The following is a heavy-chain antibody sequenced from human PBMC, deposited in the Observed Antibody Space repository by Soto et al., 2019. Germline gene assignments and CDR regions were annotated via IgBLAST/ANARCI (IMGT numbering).Heavy chain of an antibody. CDR2: IYYSGST. V-gene: IGHV4-31*03. D-gene: IGHD6-13*01. CDR1: GGSISRGGYY. CDR3: AGTGLDAAGTGYYYMAV. Sequence: SQTLSLTCSVAGGSISRGGYYRSRIRQHPGKGLEWIGYIYYSGSTYYNPSLKSRVTISVDTSKNQFSLKLSSVTAADTAVYYCAGTGLDAAGTGYYYMAVWAKGTTVPVSS. J-gene: IGHJ6*03.